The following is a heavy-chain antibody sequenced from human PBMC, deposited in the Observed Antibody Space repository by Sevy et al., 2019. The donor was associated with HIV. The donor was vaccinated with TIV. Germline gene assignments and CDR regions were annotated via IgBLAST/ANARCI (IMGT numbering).Heavy chain of an antibody. Sequence: GGSLRLSCVASQFNFDTYAIHWVRQAPEKGLEWVAMIWYDGSSKDYAESVKGRFAISRDNSQNTAFLQMNSLRAEDTGVYYCATNMVHAGAYDSYFNFWGQGSLVTVSS. D-gene: IGHD3-10*01. CDR2: IWYDGSSK. J-gene: IGHJ4*02. V-gene: IGHV3-33*01. CDR3: ATNMVHAGAYDSYFNF. CDR1: QFNFDTYA.